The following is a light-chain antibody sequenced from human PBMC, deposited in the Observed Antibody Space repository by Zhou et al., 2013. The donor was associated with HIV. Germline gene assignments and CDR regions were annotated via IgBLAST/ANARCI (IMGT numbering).Light chain of an antibody. V-gene: IGKV3-11*01. CDR1: QSVNSDY. CDR2: DAS. J-gene: IGKJ3*01. CDR3: QQRSNWPPRFT. Sequence: EIVLTQSPGTLSLSPGERATLSCRASQSVNSDYLAWYQQKPGQAPRLLIYDASNRATGIPARFSGSGSGTDFTLTISSLEPEDFAVYYCQQRSNWPPRFTFGPGTKVDIK.